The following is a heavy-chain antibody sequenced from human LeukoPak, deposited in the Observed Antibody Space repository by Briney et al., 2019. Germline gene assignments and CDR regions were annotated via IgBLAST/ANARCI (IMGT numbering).Heavy chain of an antibody. CDR2: INHSGST. J-gene: IGHJ4*02. V-gene: IGHV4-34*01. CDR1: GGSFSGYY. D-gene: IGHD5-12*01. CDR3: ARGPNYSGYGNFDY. Sequence: PSETLSLTCAVYGGSFSGYYWSWIRQPPGKGLEWIGEINHSGSTNYNPSLKSRVTISVDTSKNQFSLELTSVTAADTAVYYCARGPNYSGYGNFDYWGQGTLVTVSS.